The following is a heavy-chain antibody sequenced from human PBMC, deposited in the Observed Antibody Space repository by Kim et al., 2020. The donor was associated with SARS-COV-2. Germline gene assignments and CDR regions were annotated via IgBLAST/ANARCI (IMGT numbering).Heavy chain of an antibody. J-gene: IGHJ4*02. V-gene: IGHV4-34*01. D-gene: IGHD6-13*01. Sequence: LKSRVTISVDTSKNQFSLKLSSVTAADTAVYYCARVPIAAAGTHPYYFDYWGQGTLVTVSS. CDR3: ARVPIAAAGTHPYYFDY.